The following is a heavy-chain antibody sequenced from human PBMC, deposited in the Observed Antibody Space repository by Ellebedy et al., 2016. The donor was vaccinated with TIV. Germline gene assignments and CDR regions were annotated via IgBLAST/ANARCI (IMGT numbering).Heavy chain of an antibody. J-gene: IGHJ3*02. CDR2: VRSKANSYAT. D-gene: IGHD5-24*01. Sequence: PGGSLRLSCAASGSDFSDYAVHWVRQASGRGLEWVGRVRSKANSYATTYGESVRGRFTISRDDSKNTAYLQMNGLKSEDTAVYFCTRHLSRRGKMGAILAFDIWGQGTMVAVSS. CDR1: GSDFSDYA. CDR3: TRHLSRRGKMGAILAFDI. V-gene: IGHV3-73*01.